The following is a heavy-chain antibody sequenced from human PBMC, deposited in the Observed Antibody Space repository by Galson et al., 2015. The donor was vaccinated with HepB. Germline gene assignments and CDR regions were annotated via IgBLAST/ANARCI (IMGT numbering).Heavy chain of an antibody. CDR3: ARVNHPQWLAFDY. V-gene: IGHV4-39*07. D-gene: IGHD6-19*01. CDR2: IYYSGST. CDR1: GGSISSSSYY. Sequence: SETLSLTCTVSGGSISSSSYYWGWIRQPPGKGLEWIGSIYYSGSTYYNPSLKSRVTISVDTSKNQFSLKLSSVTAADTAVYYCARVNHPQWLAFDYWGQGTLVTVSS. J-gene: IGHJ4*02.